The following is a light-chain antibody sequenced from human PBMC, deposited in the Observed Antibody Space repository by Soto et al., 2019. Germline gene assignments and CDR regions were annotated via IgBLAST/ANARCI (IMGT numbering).Light chain of an antibody. V-gene: IGKV1-5*01. CDR1: QSISRC. J-gene: IGKJ2*01. CDR3: RQQNGDSFT. CDR2: DAS. Sequence: DILMTQFPSTLSASVGDRVTITCRASQSISRCLAWYQQKPGKAPNLLISDASILKSGVPSRFSGSGSGTKDTLTISSLQPADFATYYCRQQNGDSFTFGQGTKLEIK.